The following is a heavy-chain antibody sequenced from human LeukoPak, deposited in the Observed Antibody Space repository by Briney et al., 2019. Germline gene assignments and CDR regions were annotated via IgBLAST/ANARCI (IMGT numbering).Heavy chain of an antibody. Sequence: GGSLRLSCGVSGITLSNYGMSWVRQAPGKGLEWVAGLSGSAGGTNYADSVKGRFTISRDNSKNTLFLQMDRLRAEDTAVYFCAKRGVVVRVFLVGFHTEAYYFDSWGQGAQVTVSS. CDR3: AKRGVVVRVFLVGFHTEAYYFDS. CDR2: LSGSAGGT. CDR1: GITLSNYG. V-gene: IGHV3-23*01. D-gene: IGHD3-16*02. J-gene: IGHJ4*02.